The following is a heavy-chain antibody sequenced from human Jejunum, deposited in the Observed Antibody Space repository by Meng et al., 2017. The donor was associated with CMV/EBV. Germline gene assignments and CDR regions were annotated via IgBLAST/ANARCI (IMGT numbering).Heavy chain of an antibody. V-gene: IGHV3-53*01. CDR3: ARLRVSCSSTSCYPNWFDP. D-gene: IGHD2-2*01. CDR1: SSHY. J-gene: IGHJ5*02. Sequence: SSHYMTWVRQAPGKGLEWVSIIYSGDTTYYADFVKGRFTISRDNSKNTLSLQMNSLRAEDTAVYYCARLRVSCSSTSCYPNWFDPWGQGTLVTVSS. CDR2: IYSGDTT.